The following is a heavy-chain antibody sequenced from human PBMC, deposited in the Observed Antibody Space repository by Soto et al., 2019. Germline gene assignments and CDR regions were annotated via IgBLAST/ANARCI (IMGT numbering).Heavy chain of an antibody. CDR1: GFSFSTYG. Sequence: EMQRLESGGGLVQPGGSLRLSWVVSGFSFSTYGVTLVRQAPGKGVEWVCGVSGGSGVTHYTASVKGRFTISGDDSKDTVDLQMHSLRGEDTAVYYCTRWNGYGDLWGKGTLVTVSS. V-gene: IGHV3-23*01. CDR3: TRWNGYGDL. D-gene: IGHD1-1*01. CDR2: VSGGSGVT. J-gene: IGHJ5*02.